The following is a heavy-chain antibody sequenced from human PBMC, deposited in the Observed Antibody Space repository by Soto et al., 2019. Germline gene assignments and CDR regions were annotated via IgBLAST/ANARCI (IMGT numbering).Heavy chain of an antibody. CDR1: VGSISSSSYY. J-gene: IGHJ5*02. CDR2: IYYSGST. V-gene: IGHV4-39*01. D-gene: IGHD6-13*01. CDR3: ARHALAAAGRIDWFDP. Sequence: SETLSLTCTVSVGSISSSSYYWGWIRQPPGKGLEWIGSIYYSGSTYYNPSLKSRVTISVDTSKNQFSLKLSSVTAADTAVYYCARHALAAAGRIDWFDPWGQGTLVTVSS.